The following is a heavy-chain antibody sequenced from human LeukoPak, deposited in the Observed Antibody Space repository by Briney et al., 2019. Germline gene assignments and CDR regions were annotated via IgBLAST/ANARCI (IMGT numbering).Heavy chain of an antibody. V-gene: IGHV1-18*01. J-gene: IGHJ6*02. D-gene: IGHD3-9*01. CDR2: ISAYSDDT. CDR3: AKDKPSWDILTGMVVEYYGMDV. CDR1: GYTFTSYG. Sequence: ASVKVSCKASGYTFTSYGITWVRQAPGQGLEWMGWISAYSDDTNYAQNLQGRFTMTTDTFTSTAYVELRSLRSDDTAVYYCAKDKPSWDILTGMVVEYYGMDVWGQGTTVTVSS.